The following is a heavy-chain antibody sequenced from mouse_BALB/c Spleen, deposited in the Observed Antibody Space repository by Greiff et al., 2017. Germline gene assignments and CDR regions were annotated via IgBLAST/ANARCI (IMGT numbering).Heavy chain of an antibody. V-gene: IGHV5-17*02. D-gene: IGHD1-2*01. CDR3: ARDYGYYFDY. Sequence: EVHLVESGGGLVQPGGSRKLSCAASGFTFSSFGMHWVRQAPEKGLEWVAYISSGSSTIYYADTVKGRFTISRDNPKNTLFLQMTSLRSEDTAMYYCARDYGYYFDYWGQGTTLTVSS. CDR1: GFTFSSFG. J-gene: IGHJ2*01. CDR2: ISSGSSTI.